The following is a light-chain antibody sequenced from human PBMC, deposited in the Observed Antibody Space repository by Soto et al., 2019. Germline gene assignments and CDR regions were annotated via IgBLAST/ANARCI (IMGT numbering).Light chain of an antibody. CDR2: DAS. V-gene: IGKV3-11*01. CDR1: QSVSSY. CDR3: QQRSDWAPIT. J-gene: IGKJ5*01. Sequence: EIVLTQSPATLSLSPGERATLSFRSSQSVSSYLAWYQQKPGQAPRLLIFDASNMATGIPARFSGSGSGTDFSLTISSLEPEDFAVYYCQQRSDWAPITFGQGTRLEIK.